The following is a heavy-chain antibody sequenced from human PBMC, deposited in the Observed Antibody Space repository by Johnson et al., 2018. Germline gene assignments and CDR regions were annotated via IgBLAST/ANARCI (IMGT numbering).Heavy chain of an antibody. V-gene: IGHV1-8*01. CDR3: ARTLVVLTPYCMDV. Sequence: QVQLVQSGAEVRKPGASVKVSCKASGYTFTSYDLSWVRQATGQGPEWMGWLNPHTGERGYAQKFQGRVTMTRDTSMSTAYMELSRRTSEDTAVYYCARTLVVLTPYCMDVWGQGTTVIVSS. D-gene: IGHD2-21*01. J-gene: IGHJ6*02. CDR2: LNPHTGER. CDR1: GYTFTSYD.